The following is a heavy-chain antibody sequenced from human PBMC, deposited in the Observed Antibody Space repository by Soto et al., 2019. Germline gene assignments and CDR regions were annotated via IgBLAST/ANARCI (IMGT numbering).Heavy chain of an antibody. CDR1: GGSISSGGYS. V-gene: IGHV4-30-2*01. CDR2: IYHSGST. Sequence: PSETLSLTCAVSGGSISSGGYSWSWIRQPPGKGLEWIGYIYHSGSTYYNPSLKSRVTISVDRSKNQFSLKLSSVTAADTAVYYCPRAANYYDSSSSPHNYFDYWGQGPRVTVAS. D-gene: IGHD3-22*01. J-gene: IGHJ4*02. CDR3: PRAANYYDSSSSPHNYFDY.